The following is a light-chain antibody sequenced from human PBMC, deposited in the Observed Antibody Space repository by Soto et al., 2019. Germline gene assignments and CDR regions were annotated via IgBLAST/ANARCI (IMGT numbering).Light chain of an antibody. J-gene: IGKJ4*01. CDR1: QSVSSNY. CDR3: QQYESSLT. V-gene: IGKV3-20*01. Sequence: IVVTQAPVTLSLSPVERATLSCRASQSVSSNYLGWYQQKSGQAPRLLIYGASSRATGIPDRFSGSGSGTDFTLTISRLEPEDFGVYYCQQYESSLTFGGGTKVDIK. CDR2: GAS.